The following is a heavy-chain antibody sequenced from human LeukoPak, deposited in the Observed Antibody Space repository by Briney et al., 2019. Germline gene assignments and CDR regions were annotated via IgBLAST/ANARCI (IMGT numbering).Heavy chain of an antibody. CDR1: GFTFSNSV. Sequence: GGSLRLSCAASGFTFSNSVVSWVRQAPGKGLEWVSSFSGSDENTHHADSVKGRFTISRDSSKNTLYLQMKSLRAEDTAVYYCAKLSGDCSSTGCYPYWGQGTLVTVSS. D-gene: IGHD2-2*01. CDR3: AKLSGDCSSTGCYPY. V-gene: IGHV3-23*01. J-gene: IGHJ4*02. CDR2: FSGSDENT.